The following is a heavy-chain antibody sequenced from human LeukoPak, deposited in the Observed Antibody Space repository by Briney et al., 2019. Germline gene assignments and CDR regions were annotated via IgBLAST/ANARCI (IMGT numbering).Heavy chain of an antibody. CDR2: ISGSGGST. Sequence: PGGSLRLSCAASGFTFSSYAMSWVRQAPGKGLEWVSAISGSGGSTYYADSVKGRFTISRDNSKNTLYLQMNSLRAEDTAVYYCAKDRIIVPIAVAAPFDYWGQGTLVTVSS. V-gene: IGHV3-23*01. D-gene: IGHD6-19*01. CDR3: AKDRIIVPIAVAAPFDY. J-gene: IGHJ4*02. CDR1: GFTFSSYA.